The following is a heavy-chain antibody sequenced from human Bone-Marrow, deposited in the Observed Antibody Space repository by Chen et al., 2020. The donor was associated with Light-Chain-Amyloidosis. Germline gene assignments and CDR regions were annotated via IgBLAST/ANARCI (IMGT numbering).Heavy chain of an antibody. Sequence: EVQLLESGGGLVQPGGSLRLSCAASGFTFSSYAMSWVRQAPGKGLEWVSAISGSGGSTYSADSVKGRFTISRDNSKNTLYLQMNSLRAEDSAVYYCAKDGMYSMSGYYYGMDVWGQGTTVTVSS. CDR1: GFTFSSYA. CDR3: AKDGMYSMSGYYYGMDV. J-gene: IGHJ6*02. V-gene: IGHV3-23*01. CDR2: ISGSGGST. D-gene: IGHD2-8*01.